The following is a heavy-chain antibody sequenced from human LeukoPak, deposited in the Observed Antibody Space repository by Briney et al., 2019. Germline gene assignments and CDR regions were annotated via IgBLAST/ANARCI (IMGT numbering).Heavy chain of an antibody. CDR3: AKLVHGYSGQIDY. D-gene: IGHD5-12*01. Sequence: GGSLRLSCAASGFTFDDYAMHWVRHAPGKGLEWVSGISWNSGSIGYADSVKGRFTISRDNAKNSLYLQMNSLRAEDTALYYCAKLVHGYSGQIDYWGQGTLVTVSS. V-gene: IGHV3-9*01. J-gene: IGHJ4*02. CDR2: ISWNSGSI. CDR1: GFTFDDYA.